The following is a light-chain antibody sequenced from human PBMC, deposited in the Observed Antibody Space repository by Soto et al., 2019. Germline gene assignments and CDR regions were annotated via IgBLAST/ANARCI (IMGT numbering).Light chain of an antibody. CDR3: FSYTSSGTYV. V-gene: IGLV2-14*01. J-gene: IGLJ1*01. CDR2: EVS. CDR1: TSDVGNYKY. Sequence: GLTQPAPVSRSPGQSITSSCTGTTSDVGNYKYVSWYQQHPGKAPKLMIYEVSNRPSGVSNRFSGSKSGNTASLTISGLQAEDETDYYCFSYTSSGTYVFGNGTKVTVL.